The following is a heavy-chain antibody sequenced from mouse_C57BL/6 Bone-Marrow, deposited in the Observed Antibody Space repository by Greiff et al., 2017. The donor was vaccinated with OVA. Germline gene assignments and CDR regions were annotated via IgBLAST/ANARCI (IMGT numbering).Heavy chain of an antibody. J-gene: IGHJ3*01. CDR1: GYTFTSYT. V-gene: IGHV1-4*01. CDR2: INPSSGYT. Sequence: QVQLKESGAELARPGASVKMSCKASGYTFTSYTMHWVKQRPGQGLEWIGYINPSSGYTKYNQKFKDKATLTADKSSSTAYTQLSSLTSDDSAVYYCARRRVFAYWGQGTLVTVSA. CDR3: ARRRVFAY.